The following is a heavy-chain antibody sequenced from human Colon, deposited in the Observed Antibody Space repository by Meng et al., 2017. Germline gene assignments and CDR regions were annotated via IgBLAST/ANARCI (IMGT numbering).Heavy chain of an antibody. D-gene: IGHD6-19*01. Sequence: VRRQDACPGLVSPSGTLAIPCIVSCGSVSIGIHYWSWIRQPPGKGLEWIGYMFHSGTTKYNPSLKSRVSMSVDTTKNQFYLKLTSVTVADTAVFYCARLIAGWPFYFDYWGQGILVTVSS. V-gene: IGHV4-61*01. CDR1: CGSVSIGIHY. CDR3: ARLIAGWPFYFDY. J-gene: IGHJ4*02. CDR2: MFHSGTT.